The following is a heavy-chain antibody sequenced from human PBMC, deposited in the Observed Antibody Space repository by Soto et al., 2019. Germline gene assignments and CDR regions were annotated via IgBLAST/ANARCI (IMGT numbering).Heavy chain of an antibody. Sequence: ASVKVSCKASGGTFSRYSITWVRQAPGQGLEWMGIINPSGDSTTYAQKFQGRVTMTRDTSTSTVYMELSSLRSEDTAVYYCARRSSSSTFDYWGQGTLVTVSS. CDR1: GGTFSRYS. V-gene: IGHV1-46*01. J-gene: IGHJ4*02. CDR2: INPSGDST. D-gene: IGHD6-6*01. CDR3: ARRSSSSTFDY.